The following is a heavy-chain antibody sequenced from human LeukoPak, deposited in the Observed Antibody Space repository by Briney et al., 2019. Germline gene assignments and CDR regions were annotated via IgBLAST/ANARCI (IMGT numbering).Heavy chain of an antibody. D-gene: IGHD6-19*01. CDR3: TTPGDSGWYNH. Sequence: GGSLRLSCAASGFTFSDYYMSWIRQAPGKGLEWVSVISRNGAHPYYIDSVRDRFTVSRDNSKNIMYLQMNSLRAEDAALYYCTTPGDSGWYNHWGQGTLVTVSS. CDR1: GFTFSDYY. V-gene: IGHV3-23*01. CDR2: ISRNGAHP. J-gene: IGHJ4*02.